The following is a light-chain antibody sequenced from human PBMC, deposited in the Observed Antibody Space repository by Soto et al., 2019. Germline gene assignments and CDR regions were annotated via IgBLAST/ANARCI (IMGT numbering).Light chain of an antibody. CDR1: QSVSSSS. J-gene: IGKJ1*01. CDR2: GTS. V-gene: IGKV3D-20*02. CDR3: QQRSNWPT. Sequence: ETVLTQSPGTLSLSPGERATLSCRASQSVSSSSLAWYQQRPGQAPRLLIYGTSSRATGIPDRFSGSGSGADFTLTISSLDLEDFAVYYCQQRSNWPTFGQGTKVDIK.